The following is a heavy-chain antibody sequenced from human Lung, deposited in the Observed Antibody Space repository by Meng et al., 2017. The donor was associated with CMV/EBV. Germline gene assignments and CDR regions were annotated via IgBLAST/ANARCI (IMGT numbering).Heavy chain of an antibody. D-gene: IGHD3-16*02. Sequence: HEPLQEWAPRLLTPSALLALSCAASGGAISTYYGSLIRQPPGKGLEWIGNNYYSGSTNYNPSLASRVTISVDSSKNQFSLKLSSVTAADAAVYYCARHQNGGTYPLDYWGQGTLVTVSS. CDR1: GGAISTYY. J-gene: IGHJ4*02. CDR2: NYYSGST. CDR3: ARHQNGGTYPLDY. V-gene: IGHV4-59*08.